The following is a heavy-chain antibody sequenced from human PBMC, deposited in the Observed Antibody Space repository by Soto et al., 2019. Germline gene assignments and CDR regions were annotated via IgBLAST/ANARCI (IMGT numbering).Heavy chain of an antibody. CDR1: GGSISSYY. V-gene: IGHV4-59*01. D-gene: IGHD1-26*01. J-gene: IGHJ3*02. CDR3: ASAGASGSWHAFYI. Sequence: QVQLQESGPGLVKPSETLSLTCTVSGGSISSYYWSWIRQPPGKGLEWIGYIYYSGSTNYNPSLKSRVTISVDTSKNQFSLKLRSVTAADTAVYYCASAGASGSWHAFYIWGQGTMVTVSS. CDR2: IYYSGST.